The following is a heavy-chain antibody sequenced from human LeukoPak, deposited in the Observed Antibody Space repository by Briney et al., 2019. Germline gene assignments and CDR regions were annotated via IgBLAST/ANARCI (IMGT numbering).Heavy chain of an antibody. Sequence: SETLSLTCAVYGVSFSGYYWSWLRQPPGKGLEWFGEINHSGSTNYNPSLKSRVTISVDTSKNQFSLKLSSVTAADTAVYYCASSGVVVAATPGHSWFDPWGQGTLVTVSS. J-gene: IGHJ5*02. CDR3: ASSGVVVAATPGHSWFDP. CDR2: INHSGST. V-gene: IGHV4-34*01. CDR1: GVSFSGYY. D-gene: IGHD2-15*01.